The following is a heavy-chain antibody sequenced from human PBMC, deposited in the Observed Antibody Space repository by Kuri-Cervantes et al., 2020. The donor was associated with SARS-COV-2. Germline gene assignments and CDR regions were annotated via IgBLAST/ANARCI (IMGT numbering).Heavy chain of an antibody. J-gene: IGHJ4*02. D-gene: IGHD6-13*01. CDR2: INPSGGST. V-gene: IGHV1-46*01. CDR3: AREDRAAAATFDY. Sequence: ASVKVTCKASGYTFTGYYMHWVRQAPGQGLEWVGIINPSGGSTSYAQKFQGRVTMTRDTSTSTVYMELSSLRSEDTAVYYCAREDRAAAATFDYWGQGTLVTVSS. CDR1: GYTFTGYY.